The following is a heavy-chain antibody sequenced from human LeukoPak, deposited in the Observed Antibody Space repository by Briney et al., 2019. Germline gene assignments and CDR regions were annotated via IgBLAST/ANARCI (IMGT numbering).Heavy chain of an antibody. V-gene: IGHV1-2*02. CDR2: INPNSGGT. CDR1: GYTFTGYY. J-gene: IGHJ6*03. CDR3: ARAGGARGIQLWSEDYYYYYMDV. Sequence: ASVKVSCKASGYTFTGYYMHWVRQAPGQGLEWMGWINPNSGGTNYAQKFQGRVTMTRDTSISTAYMELRSLRSDDTAVYYCARAGGARGIQLWSEDYYYYYMDVWSKGTTVTVSS. D-gene: IGHD5-18*01.